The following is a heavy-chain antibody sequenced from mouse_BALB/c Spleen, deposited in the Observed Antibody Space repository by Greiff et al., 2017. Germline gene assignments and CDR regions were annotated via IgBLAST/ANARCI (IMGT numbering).Heavy chain of an antibody. CDR3: ARPLGPYAMDY. J-gene: IGHJ4*01. Sequence: EVQLVESGGGLVKPGGSLKLSCAASGFTFSSYAMSWVRQTPEKRLEWVATISSGGSYTYYPDSVKGRFTISRDKAKNTLYLQMSSLRSEDTAMYYCARPLGPYAMDYWGQGTSVTVSS. CDR2: ISSGGSYT. CDR1: GFTFSSYA. V-gene: IGHV5-9-3*01. D-gene: IGHD4-1*01.